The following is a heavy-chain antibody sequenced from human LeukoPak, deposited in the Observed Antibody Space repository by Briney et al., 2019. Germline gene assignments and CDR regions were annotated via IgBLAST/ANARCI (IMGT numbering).Heavy chain of an antibody. V-gene: IGHV4-30-2*01. J-gene: IGHJ4*02. Sequence: SQTLSLTCTVSGGSISSDGYSWNWIRQPPGKGLEWIGYIYHSGSTYYNPSLKSRVTISVDRSKNQSSLKLSSVTAADTAVYHCARGTGEQQLVGTPFDYWGQGTLVTVSS. CDR1: GGSISSDGYS. D-gene: IGHD6-13*01. CDR2: IYHSGST. CDR3: ARGTGEQQLVGTPFDY.